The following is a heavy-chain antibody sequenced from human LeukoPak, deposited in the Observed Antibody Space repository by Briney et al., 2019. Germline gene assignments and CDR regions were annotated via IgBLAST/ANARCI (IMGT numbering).Heavy chain of an antibody. CDR2: ISAYNGNT. CDR3: AKGVGGYCSSTSCYVDYYYYYMDV. Sequence: ASVKVSCKASGYTFTSYGISWVRQAPGQGLEWMGWISAYNGNTNYAQKLQGRVTMTTDTSTSTAYMELRSLRSDDTAVYYCAKGVGGYCSSTSCYVDYYYYYMDVWGKGTTVTVSS. CDR1: GYTFTSYG. V-gene: IGHV1-18*01. J-gene: IGHJ6*03. D-gene: IGHD2-2*01.